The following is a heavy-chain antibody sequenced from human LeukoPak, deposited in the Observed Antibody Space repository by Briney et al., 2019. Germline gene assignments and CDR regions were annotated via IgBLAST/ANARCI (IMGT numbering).Heavy chain of an antibody. Sequence: SETLSLTCTVSGGSISSYYWSWIRQPPGKGLEWIGYIYYSGSTNYNPSLKSRVTISVDTSKNQFSLKLSSVTAADTAVYYCAREGMRYYDSSGYYYDYYYGMDVWGQGTTVTVSS. CDR1: GGSISSYY. CDR2: IYYSGST. CDR3: AREGMRYYDSSGYYYDYYYGMDV. V-gene: IGHV4-59*01. D-gene: IGHD3-22*01. J-gene: IGHJ6*02.